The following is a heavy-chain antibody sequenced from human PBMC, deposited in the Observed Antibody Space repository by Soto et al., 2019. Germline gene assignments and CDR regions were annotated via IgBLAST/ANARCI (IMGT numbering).Heavy chain of an antibody. D-gene: IGHD5-12*01. Sequence: QVQLVESGGDLVRPGGSLRLSCAASGFTFSDYYMSWIRQAPGKGLEWVSYISYSGVTIYYADSVKGRFTISRDNAKNSLFLQMNNLTAEDTAVYYCARRGESKMATPPDPYLFDYWGQGTLVTVSS. CDR2: ISYSGVTI. J-gene: IGHJ4*02. CDR3: ARRGESKMATPPDPYLFDY. CDR1: GFTFSDYY. V-gene: IGHV3-11*01.